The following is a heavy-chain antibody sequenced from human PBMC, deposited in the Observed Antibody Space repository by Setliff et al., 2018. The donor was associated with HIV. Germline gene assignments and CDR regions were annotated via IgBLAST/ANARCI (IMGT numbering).Heavy chain of an antibody. D-gene: IGHD4-4*01. Sequence: SLKISCAASGFTFSDYGFHWVRQAPGKGLEWVAVISYDGSYKYYADSVKGRFTISRDNSKNTLYVQMNSLRADDTAVYYCVRDLTTIVTRKVFDIWGQGTMVTVSS. J-gene: IGHJ3*02. CDR3: VRDLTTIVTRKVFDI. CDR1: GFTFSDYG. CDR2: ISYDGSYK. V-gene: IGHV3-30*19.